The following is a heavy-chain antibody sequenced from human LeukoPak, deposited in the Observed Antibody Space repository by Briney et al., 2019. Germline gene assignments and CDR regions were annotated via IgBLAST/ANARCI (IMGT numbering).Heavy chain of an antibody. CDR1: GYTFTGYY. V-gene: IGHV1-2*02. D-gene: IGHD3-22*01. CDR3: ARVADYYDSLGSHAFDI. J-gene: IGHJ3*02. CDR2: INPNSGGT. Sequence: ASVKVSCKASGYTFTGYYMHWVRQAPGQGLEWMGWINPNSGGTNYAQKFQGRVTMTRDTSISTAYMELSRLRSDDTAVYYCARVADYYDSLGSHAFDIWGQGTMVTVSS.